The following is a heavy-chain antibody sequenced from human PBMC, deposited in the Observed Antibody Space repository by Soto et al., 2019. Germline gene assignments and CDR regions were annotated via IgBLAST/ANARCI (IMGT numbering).Heavy chain of an antibody. CDR2: ISGSGGST. V-gene: IGHV3-23*01. CDR3: AKIPSGRRGDY. CDR1: GFTFSSYA. D-gene: IGHD1-26*01. J-gene: IGHJ4*02. Sequence: GGSLRLSCAASGFTFSSYAMSWVRQAPGKGLEWVSAISGSGGSTYYADSVKGRSTISRGNSKNTLYLQMNSLRAEDTAVYYCAKIPSGRRGDYWGQGTLVTVSS.